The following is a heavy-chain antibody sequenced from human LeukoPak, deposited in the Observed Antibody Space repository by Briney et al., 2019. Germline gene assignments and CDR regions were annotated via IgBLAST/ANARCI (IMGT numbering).Heavy chain of an antibody. V-gene: IGHV3-21*04. Sequence: GGSLRLSCAASGFTFSSYSMNWVRQAPGKGLEWVSSISSSSSYICYADSVKGRFTISRDSSKNTLSLQMNSLRAEDTAVYYCAKIPKGGYFDYWGQGTLVTVSS. CDR2: ISSSSSYI. CDR1: GFTFSSYS. J-gene: IGHJ4*02. CDR3: AKIPKGGYFDY. D-gene: IGHD2-2*01.